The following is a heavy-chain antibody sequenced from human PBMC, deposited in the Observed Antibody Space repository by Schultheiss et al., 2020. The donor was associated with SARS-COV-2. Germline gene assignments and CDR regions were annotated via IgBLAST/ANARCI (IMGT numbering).Heavy chain of an antibody. CDR2: IKQDGSDK. CDR3: ARDFSELVIAAQTTTRSYYGMDV. D-gene: IGHD6-13*01. Sequence: GGSLRLSCAASGFTFSSYWMSWVRQAPGKGLEWVANIKQDGSDKFYLDSVKGRFSISRDNAKNSLYLQMNSLRAEDTAVYYCARDFSELVIAAQTTTRSYYGMDVWGQGTMVTVSS. CDR1: GFTFSSYW. V-gene: IGHV3-7*01. J-gene: IGHJ6*02.